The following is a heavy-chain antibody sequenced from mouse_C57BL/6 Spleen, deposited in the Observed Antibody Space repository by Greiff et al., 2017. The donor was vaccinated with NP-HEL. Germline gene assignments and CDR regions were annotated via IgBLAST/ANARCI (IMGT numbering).Heavy chain of an antibody. CDR1: GYTFTDYE. Sequence: VKLMESGAELVRPGASVTLSCKASGYTFTDYEMHWVKQTPVHGLEWIGAIDPETGGTAYNQKFKGKAILTADKSSSTAYMELRSLTSEDSAVYYCTRRRTAQPFHFDYWGQGTTLTVSS. CDR3: TRRRTAQPFHFDY. V-gene: IGHV1-15*01. J-gene: IGHJ2*01. CDR2: IDPETGGT. D-gene: IGHD3-2*02.